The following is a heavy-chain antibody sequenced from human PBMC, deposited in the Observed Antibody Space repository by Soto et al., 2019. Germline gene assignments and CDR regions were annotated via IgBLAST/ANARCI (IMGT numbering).Heavy chain of an antibody. Sequence: ASVKVSCKASGYSFTGYYLHCVRQAPGQVLEWMGWINPKNGVTKYGQKFQGRLTMTRDTSTSTAYMELSRLQSDDTAVYYCAKEGVIAAPPLYNWFDPWGQGVLVTVSS. J-gene: IGHJ5*02. D-gene: IGHD2-21*01. CDR1: GYSFTGYY. V-gene: IGHV1-2*02. CDR2: INPKNGVT. CDR3: AKEGVIAAPPLYNWFDP.